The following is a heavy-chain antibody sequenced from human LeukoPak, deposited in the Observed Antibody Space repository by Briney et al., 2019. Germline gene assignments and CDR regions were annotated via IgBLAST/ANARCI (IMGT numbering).Heavy chain of an antibody. D-gene: IGHD5-12*01. CDR3: ARVRGYSGYDFNLDY. CDR2: IYYSGST. J-gene: IGHJ4*02. CDR1: GGSISSGDYY. Sequence: TLSLTCTVSGGSISSGDYYWSWIRQPPGKGLEWIGYIYYSGSTYYNPSLKSRVTISVDTSKNQFSLKLSSVTAADTAVYYCARVRGYSGYDFNLDYWGQGTLVTVSS. V-gene: IGHV4-30-4*08.